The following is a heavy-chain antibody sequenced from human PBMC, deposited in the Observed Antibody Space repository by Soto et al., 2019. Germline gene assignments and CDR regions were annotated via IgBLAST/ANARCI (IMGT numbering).Heavy chain of an antibody. Sequence: EGSLRLSCAASGFTFSSYAMHWVRQAPGKGLEWLAVISYDGSNKYYADSVKGRFTISRDNSKNTLYLQMNSLRAEDTAVYYCARIYCSSTSCYRGPLDYWGQGTLVTVSS. CDR2: ISYDGSNK. CDR1: GFTFSSYA. CDR3: ARIYCSSTSCYRGPLDY. V-gene: IGHV3-30-3*01. J-gene: IGHJ4*02. D-gene: IGHD2-2*02.